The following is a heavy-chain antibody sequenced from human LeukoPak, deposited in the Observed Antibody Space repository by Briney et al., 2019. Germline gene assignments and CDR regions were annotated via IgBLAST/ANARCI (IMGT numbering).Heavy chain of an antibody. D-gene: IGHD5-12*01. CDR3: AARISGYVYYYMDV. J-gene: IGHJ6*03. CDR1: GFTFSDYY. V-gene: IGHV3-11*04. Sequence: GGSLRLSCAASGFTFSDYYMSWIRQAPGKGLEWISYISGSGGTIYYADSVKGRFTISRDNAKNSLYLQMNSLRAEDTAVYYCAARISGYVYYYMDVWGKGTTVTVSS. CDR2: ISGSGGTI.